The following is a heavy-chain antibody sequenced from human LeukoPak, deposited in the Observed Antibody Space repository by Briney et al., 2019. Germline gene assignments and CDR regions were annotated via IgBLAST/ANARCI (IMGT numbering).Heavy chain of an antibody. CDR1: GFTFRSYA. CDR2: ISYDGSNK. Sequence: SGGSLRLSCAGSGFTFRSYAMHWVRQAPGKGLEWVAVISYDGSNKYYADSVKGRFTISRDNSKNTLYLQMNSLRAEDTAVYYCANREYHLPALYWGQGTLVTVSS. CDR3: ANREYHLPALY. J-gene: IGHJ4*02. D-gene: IGHD2-2*01. V-gene: IGHV3-30*04.